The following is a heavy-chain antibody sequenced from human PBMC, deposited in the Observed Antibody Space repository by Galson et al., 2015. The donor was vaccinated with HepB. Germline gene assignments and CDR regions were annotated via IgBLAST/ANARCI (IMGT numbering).Heavy chain of an antibody. J-gene: IGHJ4*02. V-gene: IGHV3-30*04. CDR2: ISYDGSNK. Sequence: SLRLSCAASGFTFSSYAMHWVRQAPGKGLEWVAVISYDGSNKYYADSVKGRFTISRDNSKNTLYLQMNSLRAEDTAVYYCAATSSKGGGIKGGRDYWGQGTLVTVSS. CDR1: GFTFSSYA. D-gene: IGHD1-1*01. CDR3: AATSSKGGGIKGGRDY.